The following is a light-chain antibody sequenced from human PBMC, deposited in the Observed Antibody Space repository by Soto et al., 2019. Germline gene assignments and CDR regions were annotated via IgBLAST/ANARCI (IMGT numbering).Light chain of an antibody. J-gene: IGKJ2*01. CDR1: QSVSSRN. CDR3: LRYGDSPPAYT. CDR2: GAS. V-gene: IGKV3-20*01. Sequence: EIVLTQSPGTLSLSPGERATLSCRASQSVSSRNLAWYRQKPGQAPRLLIYGASNRATGIPDRFSGSGSGTDFTLTISRLEPEDVAVYYCLRYGDSPPAYTFGQGTKLEI.